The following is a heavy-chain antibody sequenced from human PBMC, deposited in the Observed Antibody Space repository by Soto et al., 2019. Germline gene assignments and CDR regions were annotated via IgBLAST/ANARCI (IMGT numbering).Heavy chain of an antibody. V-gene: IGHV4-39*02. CDR2: LVHRGAT. CDR1: GGSISSRDYH. CDR3: AREPWGSLRYTSDY. J-gene: IGHJ4*02. D-gene: IGHD3-16*01. Sequence: QLQLQESGPRLVKPSETLSFTCTVSGGSISSRDYHWGWIRQPPGKGLEWIGSLVHRGATFYNPSLRSRAVISMDTSKNQFFLRLRSVTAADTAIYYCAREPWGSLRYTSDYWGQGTLVTVSS.